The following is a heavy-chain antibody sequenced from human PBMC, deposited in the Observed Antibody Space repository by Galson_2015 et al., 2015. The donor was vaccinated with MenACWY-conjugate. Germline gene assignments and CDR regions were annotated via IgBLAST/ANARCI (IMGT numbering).Heavy chain of an antibody. V-gene: IGHV4-59*01. J-gene: IGHJ4*02. CDR2: IYYSGNT. Sequence: ATLSLTGTVSGGSISSYYWSWIRPPPGRGLEWVGYIYYSGNTNYNPSLKSRVTISVDTSKNQFSLKLSSVTAAGTAVYYCARSPRGILWWDYWGQGTLVTVSS. CDR3: ARSPRGILWWDY. D-gene: IGHD2-21*01. CDR1: GGSISSYY.